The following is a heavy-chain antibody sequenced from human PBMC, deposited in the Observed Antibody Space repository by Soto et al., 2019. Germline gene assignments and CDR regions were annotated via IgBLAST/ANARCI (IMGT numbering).Heavy chain of an antibody. V-gene: IGHV4-30-4*01. CDR1: GGSISSGDYY. Sequence: QVQLQESGPGLVKPSQTLSLTCTVSGGSISSGDYYWSWIRQPPGKGLEWIGYIYYSGSTYYNPSLKSRVTISVDTSKNQFSLKLSSVTAADTAVYYCARDAPTGCSGGSCYGDYGMDVWGQGTTVTVSS. J-gene: IGHJ6*02. D-gene: IGHD2-15*01. CDR2: IYYSGST. CDR3: ARDAPTGCSGGSCYGDYGMDV.